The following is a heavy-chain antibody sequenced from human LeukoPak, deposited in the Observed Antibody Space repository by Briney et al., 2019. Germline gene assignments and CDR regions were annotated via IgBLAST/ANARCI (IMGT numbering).Heavy chain of an antibody. Sequence: PGGSLRLSCAASGFIFSSYAMSWVRQAPGKGLEWVSTISDSGSSTYYADSVKGRFTISRDNSKNTLYLQMNSLRAEDTAVYYCARDAGISSYFDYWGQGTLVTVSS. D-gene: IGHD3-10*01. V-gene: IGHV3-23*01. CDR3: ARDAGISSYFDY. J-gene: IGHJ4*02. CDR1: GFIFSSYA. CDR2: ISDSGSST.